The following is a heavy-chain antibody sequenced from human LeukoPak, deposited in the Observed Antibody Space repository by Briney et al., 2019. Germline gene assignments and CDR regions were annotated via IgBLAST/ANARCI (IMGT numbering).Heavy chain of an antibody. Sequence: SETLSLTCTVSGGSINSYYWSWIRQPAGKGLEWIGRIYSSGSTNYNPSLKSRVSMSVDTSKNQFSLKLTSVTAADTALYYCARGGKATVVTMWGQGILVTISS. D-gene: IGHD4-23*01. J-gene: IGHJ4*02. CDR3: ARGGKATVVTM. V-gene: IGHV4-4*07. CDR2: IYSSGST. CDR1: GGSINSYY.